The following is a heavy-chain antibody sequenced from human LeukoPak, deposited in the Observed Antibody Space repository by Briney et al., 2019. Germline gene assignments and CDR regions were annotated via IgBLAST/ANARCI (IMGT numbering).Heavy chain of an antibody. D-gene: IGHD3-10*01. CDR2: ISWNSGSI. CDR3: AKDSITMVRGVIGVRAFDI. Sequence: GGSLRLSCAASGFTFDDYAMHWVRQAPGKGLEWVSGISWNSGSIGYADSEKGRFTISRDNAKNSLYLQMNSLRAEDTALYYCAKDSITMVRGVIGVRAFDIWGQGTMVTVSS. J-gene: IGHJ3*02. V-gene: IGHV3-9*01. CDR1: GFTFDDYA.